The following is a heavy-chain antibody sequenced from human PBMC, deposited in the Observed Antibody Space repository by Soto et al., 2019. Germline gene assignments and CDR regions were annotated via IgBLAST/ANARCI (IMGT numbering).Heavy chain of an antibody. CDR3: ARPHYDSNTFYSFFDY. Sequence: SETLSLTCDVSGESFSGYYWSWIRQPPGKGLEWIGQIFHGGGTNYSPSLRSRVTISVDTSKNQFSLELTSVTAADTAVYYCARPHYDSNTFYSFFDYWGQGTLVTVSS. CDR2: IFHGGGT. V-gene: IGHV4-34*12. J-gene: IGHJ4*02. CDR1: GESFSGYY. D-gene: IGHD3-22*01.